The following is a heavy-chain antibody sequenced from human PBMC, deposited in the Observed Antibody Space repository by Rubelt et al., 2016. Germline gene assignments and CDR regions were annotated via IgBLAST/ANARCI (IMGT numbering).Heavy chain of an antibody. CDR2: VFSNDEK. CDR1: LSNAGMG. V-gene: IGHV2-26*01. Sequence: LSNAGMGVSWIRQPPGKALEWLAHVFSNDEKSYSTSLKSRLAISKDTSKSQVVLTLTNIDPVDTATYYCARRGPAGASSGFDYWGQGTPVTVSS. J-gene: IGHJ4*02. CDR3: ARRGPAGASSGFDY. D-gene: IGHD2-2*01.